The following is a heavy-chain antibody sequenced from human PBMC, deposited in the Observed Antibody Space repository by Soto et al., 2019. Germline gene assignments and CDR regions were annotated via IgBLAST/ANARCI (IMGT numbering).Heavy chain of an antibody. J-gene: IGHJ4*01. CDR2: IYYDGSNR. CDR1: GFTFGTYA. Sequence: GGSLRVSCAASGFTFGTYAMHWGRQAPGKGLEWVAVIYYDGSNRYYGDAVKGRFTISRDNSKSTLYLQMSSLRAEDTAVYYCARAFCTNGVCYYFFDYWGHGTLVTVSS. CDR3: ARAFCTNGVCYYFFDY. D-gene: IGHD2-8*01. V-gene: IGHV3-33*01.